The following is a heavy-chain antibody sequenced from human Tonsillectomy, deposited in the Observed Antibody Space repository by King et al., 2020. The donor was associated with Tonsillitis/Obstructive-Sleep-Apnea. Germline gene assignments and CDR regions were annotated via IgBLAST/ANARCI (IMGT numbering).Heavy chain of an antibody. CDR3: ARSVYYDSRSGYYYYYYMDV. D-gene: IGHD3-3*01. CDR1: GFTFSSYW. Sequence: VQLVESGGGLVQPGGSLRLSCAASGFTFSSYWMSWVRQAPGKGLEWVANIKQDGSEKYYVDSVKGRFTISSDNAKNSLYLQMNSLRAEDTAVYYCARSVYYDSRSGYYYYYYMDVWGKGTTVTVSS. CDR2: IKQDGSEK. V-gene: IGHV3-7*01. J-gene: IGHJ6*03.